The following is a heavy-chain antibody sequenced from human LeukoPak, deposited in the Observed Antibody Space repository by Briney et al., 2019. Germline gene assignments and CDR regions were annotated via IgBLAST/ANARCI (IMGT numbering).Heavy chain of an antibody. J-gene: IGHJ4*02. Sequence: KPSETLSLTCAVYGGSFSGYYWGWIRQPPGKGLEWIGEINHSGSTNYNPSLKSRVTISVDTSKNQFSLKLSSATAADTAVYYCARGKRGKGLKTYYYDSSGYWPIDYWGQGTLVTVSS. CDR3: ARGKRGKGLKTYYYDSSGYWPIDY. V-gene: IGHV4-34*01. CDR1: GGSFSGYY. D-gene: IGHD3-22*01. CDR2: INHSGST.